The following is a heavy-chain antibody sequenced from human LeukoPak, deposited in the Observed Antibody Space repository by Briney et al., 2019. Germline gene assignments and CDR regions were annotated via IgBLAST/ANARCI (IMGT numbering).Heavy chain of an antibody. J-gene: IGHJ4*02. CDR2: ISYDGKNI. Sequence: TGGSLRLSCAASGFSFSSYGFHWVRQAPGKGLEWVSAISYDGKNIHYADSVKGRFTISRDNSRNTVYLQMNSLRVEDTAVYYCAKTYSRESGYDFFFHYWGQGTRVTVSS. CDR1: GFSFSSYG. CDR3: AKTYSRESGYDFFFHY. V-gene: IGHV3-33*06. D-gene: IGHD5-12*01.